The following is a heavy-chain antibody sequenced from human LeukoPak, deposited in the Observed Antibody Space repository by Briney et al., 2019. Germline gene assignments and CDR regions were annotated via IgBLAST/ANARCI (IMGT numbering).Heavy chain of an antibody. D-gene: IGHD5-18*01. CDR1: GYTFTSNY. CDR2: IYPRDGST. J-gene: IGHJ4*02. V-gene: IGHV1-46*01. Sequence: ASVKVSCTASGYTFTSNYIHWVRQAPGQGLEWMGMIYPRDGSTSYAQKFQGRVTVTRDTSTSTVHMELSGLRSEDTAVYYCARDYSYGFLNWGQGTLVTVSS. CDR3: ARDYSYGFLN.